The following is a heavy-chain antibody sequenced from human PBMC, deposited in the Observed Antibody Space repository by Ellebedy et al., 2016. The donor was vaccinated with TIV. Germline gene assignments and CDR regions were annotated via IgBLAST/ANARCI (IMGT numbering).Heavy chain of an antibody. D-gene: IGHD3-22*01. CDR3: ARDDSSGYISLDY. Sequence: GGSLRLSCAASGFTFSSYTMNWVRQAPGKGLEWVSSISSSSYIYYADSVKGRFTISRDNAKNSLYLQMNSLRAEDTAVYYCARDDSSGYISLDYWGQGTLVTVSS. J-gene: IGHJ4*02. CDR2: ISSSSYI. V-gene: IGHV3-21*01. CDR1: GFTFSSYT.